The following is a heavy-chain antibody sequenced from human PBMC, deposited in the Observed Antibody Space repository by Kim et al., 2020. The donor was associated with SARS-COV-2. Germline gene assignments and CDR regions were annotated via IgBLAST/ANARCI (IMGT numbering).Heavy chain of an antibody. CDR2: INTDGRST. V-gene: IGHV3-74*01. Sequence: GGSLRPSCAASGFTFSSYWMHWVRQAPGKGLVWVSRINTDGRSTSYADSVKGRFTISRDNAKNTLFLQMNSLRADDTAVYYCVRDPYSSSWSGWFDPWGLGTLVTVSS. CDR1: GFTFSSYW. J-gene: IGHJ5*02. CDR3: VRDPYSSSWSGWFDP. D-gene: IGHD6-13*01.